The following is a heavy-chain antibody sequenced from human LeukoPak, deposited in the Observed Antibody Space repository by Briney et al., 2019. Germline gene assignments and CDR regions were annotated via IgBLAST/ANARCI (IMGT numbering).Heavy chain of an antibody. D-gene: IGHD3-10*01. J-gene: IGHJ5*02. CDR1: GGSISSYY. CDR3: ARRGFPKVWFGELSVTSGDWFDP. V-gene: IGHV4-59*01. Sequence: PSETLSLTCTVSGGSISSYYWSWIRQPPGKGLEWIGYIYYSGSTNYNPSLKSRVTISVDTSKNQFSLKLSSVTAADTAVYYCARRGFPKVWFGELSVTSGDWFDPWGQGTLVTVSS. CDR2: IYYSGST.